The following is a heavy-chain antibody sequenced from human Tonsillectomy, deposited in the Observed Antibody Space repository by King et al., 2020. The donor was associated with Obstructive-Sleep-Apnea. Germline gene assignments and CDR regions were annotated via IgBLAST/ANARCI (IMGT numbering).Heavy chain of an antibody. CDR3: AGDGFVSTVVTPGYFDF. V-gene: IGHV3-30*04. CDR2: ISYDGNNK. CDR1: GFTFSLFP. J-gene: IGHJ4*02. D-gene: IGHD4-23*01. Sequence: VQLVESGGGVVQPGRSLRLSCAASGFTFSLFPMHWVRQAPGKGLDWGTVISYDGNNKYYADSVKGRFTISRDNSKNTLYLQMNSLRAEDTAVYYCAGDGFVSTVVTPGYFDFWGQGTLVTVSS.